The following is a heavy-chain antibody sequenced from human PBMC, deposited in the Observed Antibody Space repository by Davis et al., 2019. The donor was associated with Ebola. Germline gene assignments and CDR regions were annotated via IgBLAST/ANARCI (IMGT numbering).Heavy chain of an antibody. CDR1: GGSFNSSTYY. D-gene: IGHD3-10*01. CDR2: IYYGGST. Sequence: SETLSLTCTVSGGSFNSSTYYWGWIRQPPGKGLEWIGNIYYGGSTSYNPSLKSRVTISVDTSKNQFFLKLSSVTAADTAVYYCARERITMVRGVENWGQGTLVTVSS. CDR3: ARERITMVRGVEN. V-gene: IGHV4-39*02. J-gene: IGHJ4*02.